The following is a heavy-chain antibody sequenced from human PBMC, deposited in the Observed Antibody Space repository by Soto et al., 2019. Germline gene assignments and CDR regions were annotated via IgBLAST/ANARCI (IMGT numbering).Heavy chain of an antibody. CDR2: ITPRDGTT. CDR3: ERAVSTKSAPIDY. D-gene: IGHD1-1*01. CDR1: GYTFTHYY. Sequence: QVQLVQSGAEVKKPGSSVKVSCKASGYTFTHYYLHWLRPARGQGLEWMRLITPRDGTTRYEQKFQDRATMTTDTSTSTVYMELSSLRSEDTAVYYCERAVSTKSAPIDYWGQGTLVTVSS. J-gene: IGHJ4*02. V-gene: IGHV1-46*01.